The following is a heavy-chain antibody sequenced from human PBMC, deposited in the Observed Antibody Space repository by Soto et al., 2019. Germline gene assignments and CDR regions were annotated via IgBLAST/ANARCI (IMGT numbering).Heavy chain of an antibody. CDR3: ACLGGDCYLNWFDP. D-gene: IGHD2-21*02. V-gene: IGHV3-11*01. CDR1: GFTFSDYY. Sequence: GGSLRLSCAASGFTFSDYYMSWIRQAPGKGLEWVSYISSSGSTIYYADSVKGRFTISRDNAKNSLYLQMNSLRAEDTVVYYCACLGGDCYLNWFDPWGQGTLVTVSS. CDR2: ISSSGSTI. J-gene: IGHJ5*02.